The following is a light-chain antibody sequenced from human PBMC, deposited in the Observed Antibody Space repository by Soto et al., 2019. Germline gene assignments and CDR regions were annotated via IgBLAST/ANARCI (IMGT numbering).Light chain of an antibody. J-gene: IGKJ1*01. Sequence: DIQMTQSPSSLSASVGDRVTITCRASQSISSYLNWYQQKPGKAPKLLIYAASSLQSGVPSRFSGSGSGPDFTLTISSLQPEDFASYYCQQSYSTPRTCGQGTKVDIK. CDR1: QSISSY. CDR2: AAS. CDR3: QQSYSTPRT. V-gene: IGKV1-39*01.